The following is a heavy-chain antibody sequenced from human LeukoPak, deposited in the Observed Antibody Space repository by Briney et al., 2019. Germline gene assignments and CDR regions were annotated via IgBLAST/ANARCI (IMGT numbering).Heavy chain of an antibody. V-gene: IGHV4-39*07. D-gene: IGHD4-23*01. CDR1: GGSISSSSYY. J-gene: IGHJ5*02. CDR3: ARDNSVEDTAWWFDP. Sequence: IPSETLSLTCTVSGGSISSSSYYWGWIRQPPGKGLEWIGSIYYSGSTYYNPSLKSRVTISVDTSKNQFSLKLSSVTAADTAVYYCARDNSVEDTAWWFDPWGQGTLVTVSS. CDR2: IYYSGST.